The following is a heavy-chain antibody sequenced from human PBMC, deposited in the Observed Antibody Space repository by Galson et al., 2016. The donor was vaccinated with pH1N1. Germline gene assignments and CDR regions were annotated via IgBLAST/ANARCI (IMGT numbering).Heavy chain of an antibody. CDR2: ISDSGGSR. CDR1: GFIFSSNA. J-gene: IGHJ4*02. D-gene: IGHD3-10*01. V-gene: IGHV3-23*01. CDR3: AKSLLIRGVLTVPIFDC. Sequence: SLRLSCAASGFIFSSNAMSWVRQAPGKGLEWVSSISDSGGSRYHTESVTGRFTITRDNSKKTLYLQINSLRAEDTALYYGAKSLLIRGVLTVPIFDCWGQGTLVTVSS.